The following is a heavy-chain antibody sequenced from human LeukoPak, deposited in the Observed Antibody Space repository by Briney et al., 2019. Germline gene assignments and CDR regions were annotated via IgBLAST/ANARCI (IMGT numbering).Heavy chain of an antibody. Sequence: IKYDGSEEHYVDSVKGRFTISRDNAKNSLYLQMNGLRAEDTAVYYCARDKTSVTTFGYWGQGTLVTASS. CDR3: ARDKTSVTTFGY. V-gene: IGHV3-7*03. D-gene: IGHD4-17*01. J-gene: IGHJ4*02. CDR2: IKYDGSEE.